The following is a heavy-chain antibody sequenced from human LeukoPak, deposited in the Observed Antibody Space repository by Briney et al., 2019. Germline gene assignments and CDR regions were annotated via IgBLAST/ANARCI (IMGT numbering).Heavy chain of an antibody. CDR1: GGSISSSSYY. D-gene: IGHD4-23*01. V-gene: IGHV4-39*07. CDR2: IYYSGST. J-gene: IGHJ6*04. Sequence: PSETLSLTCTVSGGSISSSSYYWGWIRQPPGKGLEWIGSIYYSGSTYYNPSLKSRVTISVDTSKNQFSLKLSSVTAADTAVYYCARRGTVVIDRSMDVWGKGTTVTVSS. CDR3: ARRGTVVIDRSMDV.